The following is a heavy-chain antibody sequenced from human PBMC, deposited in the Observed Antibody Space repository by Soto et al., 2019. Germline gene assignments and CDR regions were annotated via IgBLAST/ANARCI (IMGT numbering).Heavy chain of an antibody. V-gene: IGHV1-69*13. CDR2: IIPIFGTA. CDR1: GGTFSSYA. Sequence: SVKVSCKASGGTFSSYAISWVRQAPGQGLEWMGGIIPIFGTANYAQKFQGRVTITADESTSTAYMELSSLRSEDTAVYYCARLFESSGYSDSFDYWGQGTLVTVSS. CDR3: ARLFESSGYSDSFDY. D-gene: IGHD3-22*01. J-gene: IGHJ4*02.